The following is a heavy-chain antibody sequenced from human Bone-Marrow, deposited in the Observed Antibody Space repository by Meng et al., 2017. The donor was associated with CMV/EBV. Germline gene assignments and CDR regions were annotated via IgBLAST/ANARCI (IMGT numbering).Heavy chain of an antibody. J-gene: IGHJ6*02. CDR3: ARDERRGYCSSASCPDYGMDV. CDR1: GYTFTSYY. V-gene: IGHV1-46*01. D-gene: IGHD2-2*01. CDR2: INPSGGST. Sequence: ASVKVSCKASGYTFTSYYMHWVRQAPGQGLEWMGIINPSGGSTSYAQKFQGRVTMTRDTSTSTVYMELSSLRSEDTAVYYCARDERRGYCSSASCPDYGMDVWGQGTTVTVSS.